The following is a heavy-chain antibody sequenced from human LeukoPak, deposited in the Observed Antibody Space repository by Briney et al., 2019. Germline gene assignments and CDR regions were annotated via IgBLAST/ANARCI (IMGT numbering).Heavy chain of an antibody. J-gene: IGHJ2*01. D-gene: IGHD5-24*01. CDR3: ARDRRNGYNLNWYFDL. V-gene: IGHV4-59*01. Sequence: PSETLSLTCTVSGGSISSYYWSWIRQPPGKGLEWIGYIYYSGSTNYNPSLKSRVTISVDTSKNQFSLKLSFVTAADTAVYYCARDRRNGYNLNWYFDLWGRGTLVTVSS. CDR1: GGSISSYY. CDR2: IYYSGST.